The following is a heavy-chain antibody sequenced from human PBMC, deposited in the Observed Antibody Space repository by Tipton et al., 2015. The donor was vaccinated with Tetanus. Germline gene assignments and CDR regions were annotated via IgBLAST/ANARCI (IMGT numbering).Heavy chain of an antibody. J-gene: IGHJ4*02. Sequence: TLSLTCTVSGASIRGGTFYWGWIRQPPGKGLEWIGSIYESGDTYYIPSLKSRVTISVDTSTNQFSLTLNSMAAANTGFYYWARHQGGYFAPFDYWGQGKLVTVSS. V-gene: IGHV4-39*01. D-gene: IGHD2-21*02. CDR2: IYESGDT. CDR3: ARHQGGYFAPFDY. CDR1: GASIRGGTFY.